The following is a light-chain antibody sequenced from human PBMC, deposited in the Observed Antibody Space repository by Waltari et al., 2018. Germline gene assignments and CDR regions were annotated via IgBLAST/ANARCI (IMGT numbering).Light chain of an antibody. J-gene: IGKJ1*01. CDR1: QTLSSSY. Sequence: EIVLTQSPDTLSLSPGERAPLSCRASQTLSSSYLAWYQQKLGQAPRLLISRTSSRATGIPDRFSGSESGTDFSLTINRLEPEDSAVYYCQQYGSPLWSFGQGTKVEIK. CDR2: RTS. V-gene: IGKV3-20*01. CDR3: QQYGSPLWS.